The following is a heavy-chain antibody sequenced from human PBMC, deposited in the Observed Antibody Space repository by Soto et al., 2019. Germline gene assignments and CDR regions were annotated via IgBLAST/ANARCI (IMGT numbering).Heavy chain of an antibody. CDR2: INPNSGGT. J-gene: IGHJ3*02. CDR1: GYTFTGHS. D-gene: IGHD2-15*01. V-gene: IGHV1-2*04. Sequence: QVRLVQSGPEVRKPGASVKISCKASGYTFTGHSLHWVRQAPGQGLEWMGWINPNSGGTNYAQKFQDWISITRDKALSTVDMAISSTRDENRAIYYCAKSDAAEENDAFDIWGQGTLISVS. CDR3: AKSDAAEENDAFDI.